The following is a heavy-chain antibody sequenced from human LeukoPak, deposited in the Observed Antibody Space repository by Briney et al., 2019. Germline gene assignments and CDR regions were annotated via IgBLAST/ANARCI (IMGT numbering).Heavy chain of an antibody. CDR2: INNDGTAT. CDR1: GFTFSYFW. Sequence: GGSLRLSCAASGFTFSYFWMHWVRQVPGKGLVWVSGINNDGTATYYADSVKGRFTISRDNAKNTVYLQMTGLRAEDTTVYYCATVCEYWGQGTLVTVSS. J-gene: IGHJ4*02. CDR3: ATVCEY. V-gene: IGHV3-74*01.